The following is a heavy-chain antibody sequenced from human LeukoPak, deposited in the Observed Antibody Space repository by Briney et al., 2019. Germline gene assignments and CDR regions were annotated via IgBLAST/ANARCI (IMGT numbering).Heavy chain of an antibody. CDR2: ISAYNGNT. Sequence: ASVKVSCKASGYTFTSYGISWVRQAPGQGLEWMGWISAYNGNTNYAQKLQGRVTMTTDTSTSTAYMELRSLRSDDTAVYYCARVTGYNYEGWYFDYWGQGTLVTVSS. V-gene: IGHV1-18*01. CDR3: ARVTGYNYEGWYFDY. D-gene: IGHD5-18*01. J-gene: IGHJ4*02. CDR1: GYTFTSYG.